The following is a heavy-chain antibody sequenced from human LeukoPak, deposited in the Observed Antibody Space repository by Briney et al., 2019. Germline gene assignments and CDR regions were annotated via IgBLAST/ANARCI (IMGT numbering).Heavy chain of an antibody. J-gene: IGHJ5*02. D-gene: IGHD6-13*01. V-gene: IGHV2-5*01. CDR3: AHRRQGYSSSWYGNWFDP. CDR1: GFSLSTSGVG. CDR2: IYWNDDK. Sequence: SGPTVVKPTQTLTLTCTFSGFSLSTSGVGVGWIRQPPGKALEWLALIYWNDDKRSSPSLKSRLTITKDTSKNQVVLTMTNMDPVDTATYYCAHRRQGYSSSWYGNWFDPWGQGTLVTVSS.